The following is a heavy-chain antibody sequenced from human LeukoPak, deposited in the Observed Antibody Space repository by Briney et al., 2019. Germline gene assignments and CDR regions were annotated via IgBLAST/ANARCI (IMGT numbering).Heavy chain of an antibody. CDR1: GFTFSSYA. V-gene: IGHV3-30-3*01. Sequence: GGSLRLSCAASGFTFSSYAMHWVRQAPGKGLEWVAVISYDGSNKYYADSVKGRFTISRDNSKNTLYLQMNSLRAEDTAVYYCARAGYGDYVEYYFDYWGQGTLVTVSS. CDR2: ISYDGSNK. CDR3: ARAGYGDYVEYYFDY. J-gene: IGHJ4*02. D-gene: IGHD4-17*01.